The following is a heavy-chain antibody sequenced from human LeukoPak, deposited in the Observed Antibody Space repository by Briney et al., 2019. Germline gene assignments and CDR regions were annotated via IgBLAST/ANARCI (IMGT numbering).Heavy chain of an antibody. CDR1: GYTFTSYY. Sequence: ASVKVSCKASGYTFTSYYMHWVRQAPGQGLEWMGIINTSGGSTSYAQKYQGRVTMTRDMSTSTVYMELSSLRSEDTALYYCARSRYYYDSSGPEPPSDYWGQGTLVTVAS. J-gene: IGHJ4*02. D-gene: IGHD3-22*01. CDR3: ARSRYYYDSSGPEPPSDY. CDR2: INTSGGST. V-gene: IGHV1-46*01.